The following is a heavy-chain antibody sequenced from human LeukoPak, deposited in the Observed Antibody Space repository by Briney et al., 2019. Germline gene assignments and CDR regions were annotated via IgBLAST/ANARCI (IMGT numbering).Heavy chain of an antibody. CDR1: GFTFSSYA. D-gene: IGHD3-3*01. CDR2: ISGSGGST. CDR3: ATSSFGVVAPDY. Sequence: QPGGSLRLSCAASGFTFSSYAMSWVRQAPGKGLEWVSAISGSGGSTYYADSVKGRFTISRDNSKNTLYLQMNSLRAEDTAVYYCATSSFGVVAPDYWGQGTLVTVSS. V-gene: IGHV3-23*01. J-gene: IGHJ4*02.